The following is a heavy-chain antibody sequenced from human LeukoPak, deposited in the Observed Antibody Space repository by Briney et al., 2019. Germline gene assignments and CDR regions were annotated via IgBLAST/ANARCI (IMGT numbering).Heavy chain of an antibody. CDR2: ISGGGEI. CDR3: AKANWVSNADAVW. J-gene: IGHJ4*02. V-gene: IGHV3-23*01. CDR1: GFTFSSYA. Sequence: GGPLRLSCAASGFTFSSYAMSWVRQAPARGPEWVSSISGGGEIFYADSVKGRFTLSRDDSRNTVYLQLNNLRVEDTAIYYCAKANWVSNADAVWWGQGTQVTLYS. D-gene: IGHD2-2*01.